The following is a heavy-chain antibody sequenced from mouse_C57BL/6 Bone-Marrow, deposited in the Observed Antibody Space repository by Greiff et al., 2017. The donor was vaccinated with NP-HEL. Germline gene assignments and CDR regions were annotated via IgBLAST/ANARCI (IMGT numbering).Heavy chain of an antibody. J-gene: IGHJ3*01. CDR3: TRFDSSCYWFAY. CDR1: GYTFTDYE. CDR2: IDPETGGT. D-gene: IGHD3-2*02. V-gene: IGHV1-15*01. Sequence: QVQLQQSGAELVRPGASVTLSCKASGYTFTDYEMHWVKQTPVHGLEWIGAIDPETGGTAYNQKFKGKAILTAAKSSSTASMELRILTSEYSAVYYCTRFDSSCYWFAYWGQGTLVTVSA.